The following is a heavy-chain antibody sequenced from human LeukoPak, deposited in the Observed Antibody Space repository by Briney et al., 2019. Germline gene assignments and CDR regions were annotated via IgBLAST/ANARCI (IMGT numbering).Heavy chain of an antibody. CDR1: GGSFSGYY. Sequence: SETLSLTCAVYGGSFSGYYWSWIRQPPGKGLEWIGEINHSGSTNYNPSLKSRVTISVDTSKNQFSLKLSSVTAAGTAVYYCARGSGGRSTTLGMDVWGQGTTVTVCS. J-gene: IGHJ6*02. D-gene: IGHD2-15*01. CDR3: ARGSGGRSTTLGMDV. CDR2: INHSGST. V-gene: IGHV4-34*01.